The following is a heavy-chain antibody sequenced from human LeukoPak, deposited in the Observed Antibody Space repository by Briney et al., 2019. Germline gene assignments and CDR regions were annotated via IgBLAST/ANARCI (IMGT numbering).Heavy chain of an antibody. CDR1: GFTFSLFA. D-gene: IGHD3-22*01. CDR3: ASRYYDSSGYSGDY. Sequence: PGGSLRLSCAASGFTFSLFAMHWVRQSPGKGLEWVAAISYDGKDKFYADSVKGRFTISRDNSKNTLYLQMNSLRAEDTAVYYCASRYYDSSGYSGDYWGQGTLVTVSS. J-gene: IGHJ4*02. CDR2: ISYDGKDK. V-gene: IGHV3-30*14.